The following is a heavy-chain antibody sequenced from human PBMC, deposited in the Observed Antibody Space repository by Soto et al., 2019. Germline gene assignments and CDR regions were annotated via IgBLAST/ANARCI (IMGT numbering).Heavy chain of an antibody. CDR2: ISAYNGNT. CDR1: GYPYTSYG. Sequence: ASVKVSCKASGYPYTSYGISWVRQAPGQGLEWTGWISAYNGNTNYAQKLQARVTMTTDTSTSTAYMELRSLRSDDTAVYYCARPRGYSYGFGVWAQGTLDTGAS. V-gene: IGHV1-18*01. J-gene: IGHJ4*02. CDR3: ARPRGYSYGFGV. D-gene: IGHD5-18*01.